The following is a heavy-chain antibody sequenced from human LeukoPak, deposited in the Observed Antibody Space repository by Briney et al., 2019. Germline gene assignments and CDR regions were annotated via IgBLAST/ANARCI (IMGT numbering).Heavy chain of an antibody. J-gene: IGHJ4*02. D-gene: IGHD2-15*01. Sequence: GASVKVSCKASGYTLSRYGFSWVRQAPGQGLEWMGWISGYNGDTNYAQKLQGRVTMTTDTSTSTAYMELRSLRSDDTAVYYCARVGSCSGDSCYYRLFDYWGQGTLVTVSS. CDR3: ARVGSCSGDSCYYRLFDY. CDR1: GYTLSRYG. V-gene: IGHV1-18*01. CDR2: ISGYNGDT.